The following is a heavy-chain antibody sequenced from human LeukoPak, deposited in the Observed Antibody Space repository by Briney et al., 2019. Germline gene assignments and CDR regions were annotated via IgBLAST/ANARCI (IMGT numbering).Heavy chain of an antibody. CDR2: ISYDGSNK. J-gene: IGHJ6*02. Sequence: GGSLRLSCAASGFTFSSYAMHWVRQAPGKGLEWVAVISYDGSNKYYADSVKGRFTISRDNSKNTLYLQMNSLRAEDTAVYYCARVVAHYYYYGMDVWGQGTTVTVSS. V-gene: IGHV3-30-3*01. D-gene: IGHD2-2*01. CDR3: ARVVAHYYYYGMDV. CDR1: GFTFSSYA.